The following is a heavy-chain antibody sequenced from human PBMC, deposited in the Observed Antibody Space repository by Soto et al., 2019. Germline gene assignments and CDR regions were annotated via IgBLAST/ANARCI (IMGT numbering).Heavy chain of an antibody. J-gene: IGHJ4*02. D-gene: IGHD6-13*01. CDR3: ARDRGVPFRGYSSSWYAGGTFDY. V-gene: IGHV4-61*01. CDR1: GGSVSSGSYY. CDR2: IYYSGST. Sequence: QVQLQESGPGLVKPSETLSLTCTVSGGSVSSGSYYWSWIRQPPGKGLEWIGYIYYSGSTNYNPSLKSRVTISVDTSKNQFSLKLSSVTAADTAVYYCARDRGVPFRGYSSSWYAGGTFDYWGQGTLVTVSS.